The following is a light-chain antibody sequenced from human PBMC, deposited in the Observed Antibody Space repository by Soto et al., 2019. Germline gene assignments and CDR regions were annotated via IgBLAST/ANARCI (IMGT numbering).Light chain of an antibody. CDR2: GAS. Sequence: DIQITKSPSTLSASVGDRVTITCRASQSISDWLAWYQQKPGKVPQLLIYGASRLESGVPSRFSGRGSGTEFTLTIGGLQPDDFATYYCQHYNAFPWPFGQGTKVDIK. CDR3: QHYNAFPWP. CDR1: QSISDW. J-gene: IGKJ1*01. V-gene: IGKV1-5*01.